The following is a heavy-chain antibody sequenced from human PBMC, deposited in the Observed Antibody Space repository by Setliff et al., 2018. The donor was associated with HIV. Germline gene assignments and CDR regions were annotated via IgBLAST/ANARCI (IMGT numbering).Heavy chain of an antibody. D-gene: IGHD3-10*01. CDR1: GFIFNGYG. Sequence: GGSLRLSCAVSGFIFNGYGMHWVRQAPGKGLEWVAVISYDGINKYYADSVKGRFTISRDNSKNTLYLQMNSLRAEDTAVYYCARLRPYNSALDYWGQGTLVTVSS. CDR2: ISYDGINK. J-gene: IGHJ4*02. CDR3: ARLRPYNSALDY. V-gene: IGHV3-30*03.